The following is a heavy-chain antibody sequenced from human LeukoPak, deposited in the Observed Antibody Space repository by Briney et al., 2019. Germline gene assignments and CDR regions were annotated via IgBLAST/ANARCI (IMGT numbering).Heavy chain of an antibody. CDR1: GFTFSSYG. Sequence: PGGSLRLSCAASGFTFSSYGMHWVRQAPGKGLEWVSVISYDGSNKYYADSVKGRFTISRDNSKNTLYLQMNSLRAEDTAVYYCARELSSGSYYNTCDYWGQGTLVTVSS. CDR2: ISYDGSNK. CDR3: ARELSSGSYYNTCDY. V-gene: IGHV3-30*03. D-gene: IGHD3-10*01. J-gene: IGHJ4*02.